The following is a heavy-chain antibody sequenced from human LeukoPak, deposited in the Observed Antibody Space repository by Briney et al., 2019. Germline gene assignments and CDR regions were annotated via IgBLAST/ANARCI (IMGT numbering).Heavy chain of an antibody. Sequence: SETLSLTCAVYGGSFSGYYWSWIRQPPGKGLEWIGEINHSGSTNYNPSLKSRVTISVGTSKNQFSLKLSSVTAADTAVYYCARGLGGIDYWGQGTLVTVSS. V-gene: IGHV4-34*01. CDR3: ARGLGGIDY. CDR2: INHSGST. J-gene: IGHJ4*02. CDR1: GGSFSGYY. D-gene: IGHD1-26*01.